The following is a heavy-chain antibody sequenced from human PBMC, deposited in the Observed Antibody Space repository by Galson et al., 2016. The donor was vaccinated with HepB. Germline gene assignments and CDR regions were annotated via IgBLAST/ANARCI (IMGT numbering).Heavy chain of an antibody. D-gene: IGHD6-6*01. Sequence: TLSLTCTVSGGSISSGTYYWSWIRQHPGKGLEWIGYIYYSGTPYYNPSLMSRFAISVDTSKKQLSLKVSSVTATETAVYYCARASIAAGLRLDRWGHGTLVTVSS. CDR3: ARASIAAGLRLDR. CDR2: IYYSGTP. J-gene: IGHJ5*02. V-gene: IGHV4-31*03. CDR1: GGSISSGTYY.